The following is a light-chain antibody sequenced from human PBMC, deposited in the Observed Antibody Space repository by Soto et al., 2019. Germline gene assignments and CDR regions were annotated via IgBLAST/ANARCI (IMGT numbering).Light chain of an antibody. V-gene: IGLV2-14*03. Sequence: SALTQPASVSGSPGQSITISCTGTSSDVGNYNYVSWYQQHPGKVPKLMIYDVSNRPSGVSNRFSGSKSGNTASLTISGLQAEDEADYHCSSYTNSSTLVFGTGTQLTVL. CDR3: SSYTNSSTLV. J-gene: IGLJ7*01. CDR1: SSDVGNYNY. CDR2: DVS.